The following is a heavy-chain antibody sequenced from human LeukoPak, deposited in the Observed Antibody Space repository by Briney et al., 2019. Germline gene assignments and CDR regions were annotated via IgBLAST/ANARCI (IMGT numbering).Heavy chain of an antibody. CDR2: IYHSGST. CDR1: GGSISSGGYS. V-gene: IGHV4-30-2*01. CDR3: ASLAVTTTLFDY. D-gene: IGHD4-11*01. Sequence: PSETLSLTCAVSGGSISSGGYSWSWIRQPPGKGLEWIGYIYHSGSTYYNPSLKSRVTISVDGSKNQFSLKLSSVTAADTAVYYCASLAVTTTLFDYWGQGTLVTVSS. J-gene: IGHJ4*02.